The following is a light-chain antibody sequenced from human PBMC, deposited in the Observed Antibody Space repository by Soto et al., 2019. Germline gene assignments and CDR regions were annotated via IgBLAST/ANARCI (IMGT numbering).Light chain of an antibody. Sequence: DIQMTQSPSTLSASVGDRVTITCRASQSISSWLAWYQQKPGKAPKLLIYKASSLESGVPSRFSGSGSGTEFTLTISSLQPDDFATYYCQQYNDSFRYTFGQGTRLEIK. J-gene: IGKJ5*01. CDR3: QQYNDSFRYT. CDR2: KAS. V-gene: IGKV1-5*03. CDR1: QSISSW.